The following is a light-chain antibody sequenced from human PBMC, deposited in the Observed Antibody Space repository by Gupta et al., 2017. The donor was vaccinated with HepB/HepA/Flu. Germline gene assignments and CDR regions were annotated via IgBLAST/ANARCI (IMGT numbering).Light chain of an antibody. CDR3: QQYNSYPLT. V-gene: IGKV1-9*01. J-gene: IGKJ4*01. Sequence: DIELTQSPSFLSASVGDGVTITSRTSQGISSYLAWYQQKPGKAPKLLIYAAATLQSGVPSRFGGSGSGTEFTLTISSLHPEDFAIYYCQQYNSYPLTFGGGTKVEMK. CDR2: AAA. CDR1: QGISSY.